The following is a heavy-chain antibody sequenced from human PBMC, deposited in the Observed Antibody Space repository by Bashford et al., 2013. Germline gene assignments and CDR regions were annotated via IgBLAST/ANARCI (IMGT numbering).Heavy chain of an antibody. CDR1: GGSISSSSYY. CDR3: ARHLSSWPIDY. Sequence: SETLSLTCTVSGGSISSSSYYWGWIRQTPGKGLEWIGNIYYSGSTHYNPSLKSRVTISVDTSKNQFSLRLNSVTAADTAVYYCARHLSSWPIDYWGQGTLVTVSS. CDR2: IYYSGST. J-gene: IGHJ4*02. V-gene: IGHV4-39*01. D-gene: IGHD6-13*01.